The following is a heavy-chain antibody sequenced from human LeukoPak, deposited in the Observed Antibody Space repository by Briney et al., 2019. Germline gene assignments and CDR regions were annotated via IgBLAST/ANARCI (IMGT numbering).Heavy chain of an antibody. V-gene: IGHV3-66*02. J-gene: IGHJ4*02. CDR1: GFIVSSNY. CDR3: ARSWDARLNFDY. CDR2: IYSGGST. D-gene: IGHD1-26*01. Sequence: GGSLRLSCAASGFIVSSNYMNWVRQAPGKGLEWVSVIYSGGSTYYADSVKGRFTISRDNSKNTVHLQMNDLRAEDTAVYYCARSWDARLNFDYWGRGTLVTVSS.